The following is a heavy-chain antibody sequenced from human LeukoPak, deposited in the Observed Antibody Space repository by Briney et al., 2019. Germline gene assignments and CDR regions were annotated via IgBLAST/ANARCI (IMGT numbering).Heavy chain of an antibody. CDR1: GYTFTGYY. CDR2: INPNSGGT. D-gene: IGHD3-10*01. J-gene: IGHJ5*02. Sequence: ASVKVSCKASGYTFTGYYMHWVRQAPGQGLEWMGWINPNSGGTNYAQKFQGRVTMTRDTSISTAYMELSRLRSDDTAVYYCARDYGSGSSYYVLNWFDPWGQGTLVTVSP. V-gene: IGHV1-2*02. CDR3: ARDYGSGSSYYVLNWFDP.